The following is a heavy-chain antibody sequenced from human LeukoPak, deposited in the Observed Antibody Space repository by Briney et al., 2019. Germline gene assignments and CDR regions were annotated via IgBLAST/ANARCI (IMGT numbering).Heavy chain of an antibody. D-gene: IGHD2-8*01. CDR2: IYPGDSDT. J-gene: IGHJ4*02. CDR3: ARRYCTNGVCYSYFDY. Sequence: GESLKISCKGSGYSFTSYWIGWVRQMPGKGLEWMGIIYPGDSDTRYSPSFQGQATISADKSISTAYLQWSSLKASDTAMYYCARRYCTNGVCYSYFDYWGQGTLVTVSS. V-gene: IGHV5-51*01. CDR1: GYSFTSYW.